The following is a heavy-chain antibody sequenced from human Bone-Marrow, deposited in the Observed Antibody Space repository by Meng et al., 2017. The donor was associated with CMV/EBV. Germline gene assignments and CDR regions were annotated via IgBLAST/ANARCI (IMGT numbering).Heavy chain of an antibody. CDR3: TTVSNYDLFDY. CDR1: GFTFSNAW. V-gene: IGHV3-15*01. D-gene: IGHD4-11*01. J-gene: IGHJ4*02. Sequence: GEYLKISCAASGFTFSNAWMNWVRQAPGKGLEWVGRIKSKTDGGTTDYAAPVKGRFTISRDDSKNTLYLQLNSLKTEDTAVYYCTTVSNYDLFDYWGQGTLVTVSS. CDR2: IKSKTDGGTT.